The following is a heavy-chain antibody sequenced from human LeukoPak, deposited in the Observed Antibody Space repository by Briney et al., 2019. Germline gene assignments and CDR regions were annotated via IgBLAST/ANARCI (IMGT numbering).Heavy chain of an antibody. CDR2: ISYDGSNK. D-gene: IGHD6-6*01. V-gene: IGHV3-30-3*01. CDR1: GFTFSSYA. Sequence: GVLRLSCAASGFTFSSYAMHWVRQAPGKGLEWVAVISYDGSNKHYADSVKGRFTISRDNSKNTLYLQMNSLRAEDTAVYYCARSSSSSLYYYYGMDVWGQGTTVTVSS. CDR3: ARSSSSSLYYYYGMDV. J-gene: IGHJ6*02.